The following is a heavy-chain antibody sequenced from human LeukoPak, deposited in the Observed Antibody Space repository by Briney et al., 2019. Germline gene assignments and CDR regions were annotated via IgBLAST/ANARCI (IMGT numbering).Heavy chain of an antibody. V-gene: IGHV1-69*06. CDR1: GGTFSSYA. J-gene: IGHJ4*02. CDR3: ATDAPQDGHYYFDY. Sequence: GASVKVSCKASGGTFSSYAISWVRQAPGQGLEWMGGIIPIFGTANYAQKFQGRVTMTEDTSTDTAYMELSSLRSEDTAVYYCATDAPQDGHYYFDYWGQGTLVTVSS. CDR2: IIPIFGTA. D-gene: IGHD2-15*01.